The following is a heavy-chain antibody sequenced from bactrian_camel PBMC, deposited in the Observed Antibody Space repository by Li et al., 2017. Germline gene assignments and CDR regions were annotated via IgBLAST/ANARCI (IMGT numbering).Heavy chain of an antibody. CDR3: ARGWYTNYDPGT. V-gene: IGHV3S1*01. J-gene: IGHJ4*01. CDR2: ISPGGGST. D-gene: IGHD4*01. CDR1: YTYSSRC. Sequence: HVQLVESGGGSVQAGGSLRLSCAYTYSSRCMGWFRQAPGKDREGVAGISPGGGSTFYADSVKGRFTISRDNGENTLYLQLNSLKTEDTAMYYCARGWYTNYDPGTRGQGTQVTVS.